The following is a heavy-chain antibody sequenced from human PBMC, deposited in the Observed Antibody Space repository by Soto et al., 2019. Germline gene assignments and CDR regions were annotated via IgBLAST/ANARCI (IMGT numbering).Heavy chain of an antibody. J-gene: IGHJ4*02. CDR2: ISSNEGST. Sequence: EVQLVESGGGLVQPGGSLRLSCAASGFTFSSYAMHWVRQAPGKGLEYVSAISSNEGSTYYANSVKGRFTISRDNSKNTMYRQMGSVRTEDMGVYYCARGGLYIVVAGGTVANWGQGTLVTVSS. V-gene: IGHV3-64*01. CDR3: ARGGLYIVVAGGTVAN. D-gene: IGHD6-19*01. CDR1: GFTFSSYA.